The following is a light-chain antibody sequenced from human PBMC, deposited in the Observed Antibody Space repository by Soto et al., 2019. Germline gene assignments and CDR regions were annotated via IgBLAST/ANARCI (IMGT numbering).Light chain of an antibody. CDR1: QSVSSD. Sequence: EIVITQSPATLSVSPVDRATLSCRASQSVSSDLAWYQQKPGQAPRLLIFGASTRATDIPDRFSGSGYGTEFTLTISSLQSEDFAVYYCQQYSNWPPVLTFGGGTKVDIK. V-gene: IGKV3-15*01. CDR3: QQYSNWPPVLT. J-gene: IGKJ4*01. CDR2: GAS.